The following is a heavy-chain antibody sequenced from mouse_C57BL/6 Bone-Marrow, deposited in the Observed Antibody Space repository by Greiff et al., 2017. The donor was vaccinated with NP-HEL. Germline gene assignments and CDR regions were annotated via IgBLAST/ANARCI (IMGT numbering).Heavy chain of an antibody. V-gene: IGHV1-26*01. CDR2: INPNNGGT. CDR3: ARSGAYYSNYVPFAY. D-gene: IGHD2-5*01. Sequence: EVQLQQSGPELVKPGASVKISCKASGYTFTDYYMNWVKQSHGKSLAWIGDINPNNGGTSYNQKFKGKATLTVDKSSSTAYMELRSLTSEDSAVYYCARSGAYYSNYVPFAYWGQGTLVTVSA. J-gene: IGHJ3*01. CDR1: GYTFTDYY.